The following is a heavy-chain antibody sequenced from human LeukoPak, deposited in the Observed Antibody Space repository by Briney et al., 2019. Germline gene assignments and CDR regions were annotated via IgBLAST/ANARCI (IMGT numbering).Heavy chain of an antibody. CDR3: ARGEWSPYVFVI. J-gene: IGHJ3*02. CDR2: MNSNSGNT. D-gene: IGHD3-3*01. V-gene: IGHV1-8*01. CDR1: GYTFTSYD. Sequence: RRASVKVSCKASGYTFTSYDINWVRQATGQGLEWMGWMNSNSGNTGSAQKFLGRVTITRNTSISTAYMELTGLRSEDTAVYYCARGEWSPYVFVIWGQGTMVTVSS.